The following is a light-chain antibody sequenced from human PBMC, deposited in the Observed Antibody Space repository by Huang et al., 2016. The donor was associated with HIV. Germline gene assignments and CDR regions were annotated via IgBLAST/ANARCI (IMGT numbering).Light chain of an antibody. CDR1: QDINNF. J-gene: IGKJ1*01. CDR3: QQYYSYRT. CDR2: AAS. V-gene: IGKV1-8*01. Sequence: AIRMTQSPSSLSASTGDRVNITCRASQDINNFLAWYQQKPGKAPNLLIYAASILETWVPSRFSGSGSGTEFNLSISCLQSEDFATYYGQQYYSYRTFGQGTQVEIK.